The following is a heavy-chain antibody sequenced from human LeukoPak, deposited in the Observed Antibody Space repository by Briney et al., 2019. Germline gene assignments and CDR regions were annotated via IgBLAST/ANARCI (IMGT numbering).Heavy chain of an antibody. Sequence: ASVKVSFKASGYTFTSYDINWVRQAPGQGLEWMGWISAYTGNTNYAQKLQGRVTMTTDTSTSTAYMELRNLRSDDTAVYYCAIGYSYDTAFDYWGQGTLVTVSS. V-gene: IGHV1-18*01. J-gene: IGHJ4*02. CDR2: ISAYTGNT. D-gene: IGHD5-18*01. CDR3: AIGYSYDTAFDY. CDR1: GYTFTSYD.